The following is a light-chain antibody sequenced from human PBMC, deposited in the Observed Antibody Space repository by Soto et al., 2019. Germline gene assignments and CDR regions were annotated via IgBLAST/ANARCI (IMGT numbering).Light chain of an antibody. CDR2: EVS. Sequence: QSALTQPPSASGSPGQSVTISCTGTSSDVGGYNYVSWYQQHPGKAPKLMIYEVSKRPSGVPDRFSGSKSGNTASLTVSGHQAEDEADYYCSSFTGSNLYVFGTGTKLTVL. CDR3: SSFTGSNLYV. CDR1: SSDVGGYNY. J-gene: IGLJ1*01. V-gene: IGLV2-8*01.